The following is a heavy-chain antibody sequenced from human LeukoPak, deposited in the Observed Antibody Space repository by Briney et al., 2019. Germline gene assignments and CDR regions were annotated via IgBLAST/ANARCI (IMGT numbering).Heavy chain of an antibody. J-gene: IGHJ4*02. CDR3: AEGRLNPGDFDY. CDR1: KFTFNNYA. D-gene: IGHD1-26*01. V-gene: IGHV3-23*01. CDR2: ISGSGDNM. Sequence: GGSLRLSCLASKFTFNNYAMTWVRQAPGKGLEWVSSISGSGDNMDYADSVKGRFTISRDNSKNTLYLQMNSLRAEDTAVYYCAEGRLNPGDFDYWGQGTLVTVSS.